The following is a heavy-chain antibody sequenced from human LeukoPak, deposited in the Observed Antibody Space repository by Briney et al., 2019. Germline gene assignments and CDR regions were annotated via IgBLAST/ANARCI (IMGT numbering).Heavy chain of an antibody. Sequence: GGSLRLSCAASGFTFSTNPMSWVRQAPGKGLEWVSAISDTRTYYADAVKCRFTISRDNSKNTGFLQMNSLRAEDTAVYYCVKEHVDRAFTRSFEIWGQGTVVTVSS. D-gene: IGHD3-10*01. CDR2: ISDTRT. CDR1: GFTFSTNP. J-gene: IGHJ3*02. CDR3: VKEHVDRAFTRSFEI. V-gene: IGHV3-23*01.